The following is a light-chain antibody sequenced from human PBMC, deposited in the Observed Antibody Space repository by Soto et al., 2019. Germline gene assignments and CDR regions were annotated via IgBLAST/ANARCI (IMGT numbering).Light chain of an antibody. CDR2: RNT. J-gene: IGLJ2*01. Sequence: QSVLTQPPSASGTPGQTIAISCSGGSSNIGSHTVNWYQQLPGTAPRLLIYRNTQRPSGVPDRFSGSKSGTSASLAISGLQSEYEGDYDCAAWDDSLNGVVFGGGTKLTVL. CDR3: AAWDDSLNGVV. CDR1: SSNIGSHT. V-gene: IGLV1-44*01.